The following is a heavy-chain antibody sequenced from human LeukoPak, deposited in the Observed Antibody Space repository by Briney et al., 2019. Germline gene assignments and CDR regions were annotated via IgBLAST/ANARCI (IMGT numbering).Heavy chain of an antibody. V-gene: IGHV4-31*03. Sequence: PSETLSLTCSVSNGSINSGGFYWSWVRQHPGKGLEWIGYIYYSGTIYYNPSLKSRLIMSVDTCKNQFSLKLSSVTAADTAVYYCARDEDGYNSLEYWGQGTLVTVSS. CDR1: NGSINSGGFY. CDR2: IYYSGTI. CDR3: ARDEDGYNSLEY. J-gene: IGHJ4*02. D-gene: IGHD5-24*01.